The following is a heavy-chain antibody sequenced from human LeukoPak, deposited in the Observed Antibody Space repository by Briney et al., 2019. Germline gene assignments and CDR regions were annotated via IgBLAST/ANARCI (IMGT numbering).Heavy chain of an antibody. J-gene: IGHJ5*02. V-gene: IGHV3-21*01. CDR3: ARDLLITMVREYNWFDP. D-gene: IGHD3-10*01. CDR2: ISSSSSYI. CDR1: GFTFSSYS. Sequence: GGSLRLSCAASGFTFSSYSMNWVRQAPGKGLEWVSSISSSSSYIYYADSVKDRFTISRDNAKNSLYLQMNSLRAEDTAVYYCARDLLITMVREYNWFDPWGQGTLVTVSS.